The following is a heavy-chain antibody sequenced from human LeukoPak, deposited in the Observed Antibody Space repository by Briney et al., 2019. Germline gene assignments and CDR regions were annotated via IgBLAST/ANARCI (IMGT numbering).Heavy chain of an antibody. CDR2: INSDGSST. D-gene: IGHD5-12*01. J-gene: IGHJ6*03. CDR3: AREIRGYEGTGYYYYYYMDV. Sequence: GGSLRLSCAASGFTFSSYWMHWVRQAPGKGLVWVSRINSDGSSTSYADSVKGRFTISRDNAKNTLYLQMNSLRAEDTAVYYCAREIRGYEGTGYYYYYYMDVWGKGTTVTISS. CDR1: GFTFSSYW. V-gene: IGHV3-74*01.